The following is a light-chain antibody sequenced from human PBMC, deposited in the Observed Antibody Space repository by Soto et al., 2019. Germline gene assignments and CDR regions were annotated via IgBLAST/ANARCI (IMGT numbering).Light chain of an antibody. Sequence: DIQMTQSPSTLSASVGDRVAITCRASHINNLLVWYQQKPGEAPKLLIYKASKLASGVPSRFSGSGAGTEFILTIASLQPDDFATYYCQQYYSYPWTFGQGTKVEIK. CDR3: QQYYSYPWT. V-gene: IGKV1-5*03. J-gene: IGKJ1*01. CDR2: KAS. CDR1: HINNL.